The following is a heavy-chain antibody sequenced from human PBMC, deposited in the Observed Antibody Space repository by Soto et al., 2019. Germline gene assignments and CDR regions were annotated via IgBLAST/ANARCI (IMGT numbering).Heavy chain of an antibody. D-gene: IGHD2-15*01. J-gene: IGHJ4*02. CDR3: ARDANGYCSGGSCSPILDY. CDR2: ISSSSSYI. V-gene: IGHV3-21*01. CDR1: GFTFSSYS. Sequence: GGSLRLSCAASGFTFSSYSMNWVRQAPGKGLEWVSSISSSSSYIYYADSVKGRFTISRDNAKNSLYLQMNSLRAEDTAVYYCARDANGYCSGGSCSPILDYWGQGALVTVS.